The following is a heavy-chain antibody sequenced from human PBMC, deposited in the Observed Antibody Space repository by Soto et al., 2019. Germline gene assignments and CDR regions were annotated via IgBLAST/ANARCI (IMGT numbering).Heavy chain of an antibody. CDR2: ISAYNGNT. Sequence: GASVKVSCKASGYTFTSYGISWVRQAPGQGLEWMGWISAYNGNTNYAQKLQGRVTMTTDTSTSTAYMELRSLRSDDTAVYYCARETYYYDSSGATLPTPFDYWGQGTLVTVSS. J-gene: IGHJ4*02. CDR3: ARETYYYDSSGATLPTPFDY. D-gene: IGHD3-22*01. CDR1: GYTFTSYG. V-gene: IGHV1-18*01.